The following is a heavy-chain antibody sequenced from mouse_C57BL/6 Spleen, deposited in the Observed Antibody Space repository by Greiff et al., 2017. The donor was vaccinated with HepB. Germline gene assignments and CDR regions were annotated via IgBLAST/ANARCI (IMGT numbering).Heavy chain of an antibody. CDR2: TFYSGIT. J-gene: IGHJ1*03. CDR3: ARGGPNWYFDV. Sequence: EVQVVESGPSLVRPSQTLSLTCTVTGFSINSDCYWIWIRQFPGNKLEYIGYTFYSGITYYNPSLESRTYITRDTSKNQFSLKLSSVTTEDTATYYCARGGPNWYFDVWGTGTTVTVSS. V-gene: IGHV3-3*01. CDR1: GFSINSDCY.